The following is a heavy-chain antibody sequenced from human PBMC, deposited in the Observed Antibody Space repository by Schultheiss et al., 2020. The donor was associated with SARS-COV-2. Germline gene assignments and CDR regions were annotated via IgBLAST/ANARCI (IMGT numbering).Heavy chain of an antibody. J-gene: IGHJ6*02. CDR3: ARDRQLLWFGELSSGMDV. CDR2: ISGSGGST. V-gene: IGHV3-23*01. CDR1: GFTFSSYE. Sequence: GGSLRLSCAASGFTFSSYEMNWVRQAPGKGLEWVSAISGSGGSTYYADSVKGRFTISRDNSKNTLYLQMNSLRAEDTAVYYCARDRQLLWFGELSSGMDVWGQGTTVTVSS. D-gene: IGHD3-10*01.